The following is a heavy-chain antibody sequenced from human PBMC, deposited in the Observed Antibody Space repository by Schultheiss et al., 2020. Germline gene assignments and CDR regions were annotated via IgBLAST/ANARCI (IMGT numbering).Heavy chain of an antibody. Sequence: ASVKVSCKASGYTFTGYYMHWVRQAPGQGLEWMGWINPNSGGTNYAQKFQGWVTMTRNTSISTAYMELSSLRSEDTAVYYCARGGITMVQGEFDYWGQGTLVTVYS. CDR2: INPNSGGT. CDR3: ARGGITMVQGEFDY. CDR1: GYTFTGYY. V-gene: IGHV1-2*04. D-gene: IGHD3-10*01. J-gene: IGHJ4*02.